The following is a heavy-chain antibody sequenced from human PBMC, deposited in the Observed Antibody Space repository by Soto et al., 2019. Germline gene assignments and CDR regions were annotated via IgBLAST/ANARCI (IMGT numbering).Heavy chain of an antibody. CDR3: ARSRAWSEWLLYYYYYMDV. CDR2: MNPNSGNT. J-gene: IGHJ6*03. D-gene: IGHD3-3*01. Sequence: GASVKVSCKASGYTFTSYDINWVRQATGQGLEWMGWMNPNSGNTGYAQKFQGRVTMTRNTSISTAYMELSSLRSEDTAVYYCARSRAWSEWLLYYYYYMDVWGKGTTVTVSS. V-gene: IGHV1-8*01. CDR1: GYTFTSYD.